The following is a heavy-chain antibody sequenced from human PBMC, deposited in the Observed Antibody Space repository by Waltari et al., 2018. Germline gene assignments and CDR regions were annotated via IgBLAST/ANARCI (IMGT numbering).Heavy chain of an antibody. V-gene: IGHV3-15*01. Sequence: EVQLVESGGGLVKRGGSLGRSCAASESTFSNAGMSWVRQAPGKGLEWVGRVKSKGDGGTTDYAAPVKGRFTISRDDSKNTLYLQMNSLKTEDTAVYYCTKELREDAFDIWGQGTMVTVSS. CDR3: TKELREDAFDI. CDR1: ESTFSNAG. J-gene: IGHJ3*02. CDR2: VKSKGDGGTT. D-gene: IGHD4-17*01.